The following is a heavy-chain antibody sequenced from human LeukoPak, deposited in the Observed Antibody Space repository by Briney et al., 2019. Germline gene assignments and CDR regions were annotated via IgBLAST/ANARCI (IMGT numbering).Heavy chain of an antibody. CDR3: AKAPRRDGYNCLDY. D-gene: IGHD5-24*01. Sequence: PGGSLRLSCAASGFTFSSYAMSWVRQAPGKGLGWVSVISGSGGSTYYADSVKGRFTISRDNPKNTLSLQMTSLRAEDTAVYYCAKAPRRDGYNCLDYWGQGTLVTVSS. CDR1: GFTFSSYA. CDR2: ISGSGGST. J-gene: IGHJ4*02. V-gene: IGHV3-23*01.